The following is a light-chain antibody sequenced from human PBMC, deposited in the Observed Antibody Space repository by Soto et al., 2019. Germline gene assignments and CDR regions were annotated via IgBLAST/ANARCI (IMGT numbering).Light chain of an antibody. CDR2: DVS. CDR1: SSDVGGYNY. V-gene: IGLV2-14*01. J-gene: IGLJ1*01. Sequence: QSALTQPASVSGSPGQSITISCTGTSSDVGGYNYVSWYQQHPGKAPKLMIYDVSNRPSWVSNRCSGSKSGNTASLTISGLQAEDESDYYCCSYTTSNTRQIVFGTGTQVTVL. CDR3: CSYTTSNTRQIV.